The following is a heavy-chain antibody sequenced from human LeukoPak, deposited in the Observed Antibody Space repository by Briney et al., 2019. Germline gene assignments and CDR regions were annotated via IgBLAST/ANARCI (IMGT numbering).Heavy chain of an antibody. CDR2: INPDSGVT. Sequence: ASVKVSCKASGYTFTGYYIHWVRQAPGQGLEWMGWINPDSGVTNYAQKFQGRVTMTRDTSISTAYMELSRLRSDDTAVYYCARDPSSPIYYYYYMDVWGKGTTVTVSS. V-gene: IGHV1-2*02. J-gene: IGHJ6*03. D-gene: IGHD6-13*01. CDR3: ARDPSSPIYYYYYMDV. CDR1: GYTFTGYY.